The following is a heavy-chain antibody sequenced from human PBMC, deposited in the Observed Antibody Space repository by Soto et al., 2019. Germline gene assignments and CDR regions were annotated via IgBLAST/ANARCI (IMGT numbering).Heavy chain of an antibody. CDR3: ARLPSRHLVDY. Sequence: PSETLSLTCTVSVSSINRSGYYWCWIRQPPGKGLERIGSMFYGVSTYYNPSLKSRVTVSVDTSKNQFSLNLRSVTAADTAVYYCARLPSRHLVDYWGQGTLVTVSS. J-gene: IGHJ4*02. CDR2: MFYGVST. D-gene: IGHD3-16*01. V-gene: IGHV4-39*01. CDR1: VSSINRSGYY.